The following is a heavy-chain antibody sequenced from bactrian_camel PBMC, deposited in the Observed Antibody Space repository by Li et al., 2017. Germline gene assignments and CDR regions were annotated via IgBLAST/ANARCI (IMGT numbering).Heavy chain of an antibody. CDR2: ADADRRT. J-gene: IGHJ4*01. CDR1: GHTASNYC. V-gene: IGHV3S42*01. CDR3: AQARGKRTQCSGGRCYPSLRENDFDL. D-gene: IGHD2*01. Sequence: VQLVESGGGSVQAGGSLRLSCAASGHTASNYCMGWFRQAPGKGREAVAAADADRRTIYGDFVEGRFTIDRDNAKTWLYLQMNSLKPEDTAVYFCAQARGKRTQCSGGRCYPSLRENDFDLWGQGTQVTVS.